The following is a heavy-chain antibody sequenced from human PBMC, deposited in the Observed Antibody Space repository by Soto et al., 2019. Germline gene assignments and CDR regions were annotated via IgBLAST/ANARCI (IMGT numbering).Heavy chain of an antibody. V-gene: IGHV4-39*01. J-gene: IGHJ4*02. CDR3: ARPFRSGYYTDFDY. CDR2: IYFSGST. D-gene: IGHD3-3*01. CDR1: GGSISNSNNY. Sequence: QLQLQESGPGLVKPSETLSLTCTVSGGSISNSNNYWGWIRQPPGKGLEWIGSIYFSGSTYYNPSLKSRGTIYVDTSKNQFSLRLSSVTAADTAVYYCARPFRSGYYTDFDYWGQGTLVTVSS.